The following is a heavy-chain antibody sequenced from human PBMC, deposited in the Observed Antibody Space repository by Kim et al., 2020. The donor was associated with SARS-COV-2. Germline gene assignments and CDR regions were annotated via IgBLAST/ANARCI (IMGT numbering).Heavy chain of an antibody. CDR3: ASFDSYSSGLGFYYYYGMDV. CDR2: ISYDGSNK. V-gene: IGHV3-30*04. Sequence: GGSLRLSCAASGFSFSSYAMHWVRQAPGKGLEWVAVISYDGSNKYYADSVKGRFTISRDNSKNTLYLQINSLRAEDTAVYYCASFDSYSSGLGFYYYYGMDVWGQGTTVTVSS. D-gene: IGHD6-19*01. CDR1: GFSFSSYA. J-gene: IGHJ6*02.